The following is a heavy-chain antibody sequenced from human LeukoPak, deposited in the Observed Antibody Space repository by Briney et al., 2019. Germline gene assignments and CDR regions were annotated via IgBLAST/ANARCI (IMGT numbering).Heavy chain of an antibody. D-gene: IGHD1-1*01. CDR1: GGSISSSSYY. CDR2: IYYSGST. J-gene: IGHJ4*02. V-gene: IGHV4-39*07. Sequence: PSETLSLTCTVSGGSISSSSYYWGWIRQPPGKGLEWIGSIYYSGSTYYNPSLKSRVTISVDTSKNQFSLKLSSVTAADTAVYYCARDRGGASPYNYWGQGTLVTVSS. CDR3: ARDRGGASPYNY.